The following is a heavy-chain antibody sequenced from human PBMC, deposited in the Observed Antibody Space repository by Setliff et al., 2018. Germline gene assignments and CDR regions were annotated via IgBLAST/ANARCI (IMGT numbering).Heavy chain of an antibody. CDR1: GYTFTSYG. CDR2: INPISGGA. J-gene: IGHJ4*02. V-gene: IGHV1-2*02. D-gene: IGHD1-26*01. Sequence: GASVKVSCKASGYTFTSYGISWVRQAPGQGLEWMGWINPISGGANYAQKFQGRVTLTRDTSISTGYMELASLIYDDTAVYYCARAGDAATNRKGVFEFWGQGTLVTV. CDR3: ARAGDAATNRKGVFEF.